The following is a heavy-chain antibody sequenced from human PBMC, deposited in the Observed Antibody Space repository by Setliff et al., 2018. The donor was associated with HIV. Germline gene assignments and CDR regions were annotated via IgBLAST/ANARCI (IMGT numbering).Heavy chain of an antibody. CDR2: IYHRGGT. D-gene: IGHD2-15*01. Sequence: TSETLSLTCVVSGDSISSDSYWGWIRQPPGKGLEWIGSIYHRGGTYYNPSLKSRVTMSVDTSKNQFSLKLSSVTAADTAVYYCARGPYCSGGSCYSSLDYWGQGTLVTVSS. CDR3: ARGPYCSGGSCYSSLDY. V-gene: IGHV4-38-2*01. CDR1: GDSISSDSY. J-gene: IGHJ4*02.